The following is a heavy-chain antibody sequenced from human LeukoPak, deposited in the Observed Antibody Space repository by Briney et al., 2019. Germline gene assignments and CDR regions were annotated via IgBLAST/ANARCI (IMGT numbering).Heavy chain of an antibody. Sequence: SETLSLTCTVSGGSISSSSYFWGWIRQPPGKGLEGIGNIYYSGPTYYNPSLKSRVTISVDTSNNQFSLKLRSVPAADTAVYYCARGDSSSDYFDYWGQGTLVTVSS. V-gene: IGHV4-39*01. CDR3: ARGDSSSDYFDY. CDR2: IYYSGPT. J-gene: IGHJ4*02. CDR1: GGSISSSSYF. D-gene: IGHD6-6*01.